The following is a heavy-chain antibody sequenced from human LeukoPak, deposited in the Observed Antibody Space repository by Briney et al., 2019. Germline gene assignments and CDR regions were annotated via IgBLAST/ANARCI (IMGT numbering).Heavy chain of an antibody. CDR2: INHSGST. V-gene: IGHV4-34*01. J-gene: IGHJ5*02. Sequence: SETLSLTCAVYGGSFSGYYWSWIRQPPGKGLEWIGEINHSGSTNYNPSLKSRVTISVDTSKSQFSLKLSSVTAADTAVYYCARGLNYDFWSGYYTVSWFDPWGQGTLVTVSS. CDR1: GGSFSGYY. D-gene: IGHD3-3*01. CDR3: ARGLNYDFWSGYYTVSWFDP.